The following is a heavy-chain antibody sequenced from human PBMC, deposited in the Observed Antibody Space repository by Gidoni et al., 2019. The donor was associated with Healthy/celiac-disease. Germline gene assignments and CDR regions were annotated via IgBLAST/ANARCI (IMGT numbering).Heavy chain of an antibody. CDR1: GGSISSSSYY. D-gene: IGHD1-1*01. CDR3: ARLDRPGQLFDY. V-gene: IGHV4-39*07. CDR2: IYYSGST. Sequence: QLQLQESGPGLVKPSETLSLTCTVSGGSISSSSYYWGWIRQPPGKGLEWIGSIYYSGSTYYNPSLKSRVTISVDTSKNQFSLKLSSVTAADTAVYYCARLDRPGQLFDYWGQGTLVTVSS. J-gene: IGHJ4*02.